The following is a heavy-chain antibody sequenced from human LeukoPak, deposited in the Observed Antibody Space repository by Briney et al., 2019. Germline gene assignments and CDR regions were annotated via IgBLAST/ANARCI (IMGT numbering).Heavy chain of an antibody. Sequence: SETLSLTCAVSDYSITSGYFSGWTRQPPGKGLEWIGCMSHSGNAYYSPSLKSRVTISLETSTNQVSLRLSSVTAADTAVYYCVRENDWFGEVDWGQGTLVTVSS. D-gene: IGHD3-10*01. CDR2: MSHSGNA. CDR1: DYSITSGYF. J-gene: IGHJ4*02. V-gene: IGHV4-38-2*02. CDR3: VRENDWFGEVD.